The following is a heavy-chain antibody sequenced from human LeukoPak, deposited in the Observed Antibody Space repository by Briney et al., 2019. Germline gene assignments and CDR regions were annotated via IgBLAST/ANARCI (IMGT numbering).Heavy chain of an antibody. D-gene: IGHD6-13*01. CDR2: ISPDGGAT. V-gene: IGHV3-64*01. J-gene: IGHJ4*02. CDR3: AREIYTFSSSSLDF. Sequence: GGSLRLSCAASGFTFSNRPMHWVRQAPGKGLEYVSAISPDGGATYYANSVKGRFTMSRDNSKNTLYLQMGSLRPEDMAIYYCAREIYTFSSSSLDFWGQGTLVTVSS. CDR1: GFTFSNRP.